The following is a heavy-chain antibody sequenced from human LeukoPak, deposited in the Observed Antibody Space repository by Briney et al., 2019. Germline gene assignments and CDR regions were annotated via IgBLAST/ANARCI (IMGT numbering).Heavy chain of an antibody. V-gene: IGHV3-49*03. D-gene: IGHD5-18*01. Sequence: GGSLRLSCTASGLTIGDYAMSWFRQAPGKGLEWVGFIRSKAYGGTTEYAASVKGRFTISRDDSKSIAYLQMNSLKTEDTAVYYCTSLYSYGPRMPLWGQGTLVTVSS. J-gene: IGHJ4*02. CDR2: IRSKAYGGTT. CDR1: GLTIGDYA. CDR3: TSLYSYGPRMPL.